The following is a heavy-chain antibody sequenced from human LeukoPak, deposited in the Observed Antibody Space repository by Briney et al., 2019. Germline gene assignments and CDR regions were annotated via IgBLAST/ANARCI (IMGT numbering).Heavy chain of an antibody. D-gene: IGHD3-22*01. CDR2: INHSGST. CDR3: ARSSDGSGYYYPWDY. J-gene: IGHJ4*02. V-gene: IGHV4-34*01. Sequence: KPSETLSLTCAVYGGSFSGYYWSWIRQPPGKGLEWIGEINHSGSTNYNPSLKSRVTISVDTSKNQFSLKLSSVTAADTAVYYCARSSDGSGYYYPWDYWGQGTLVTVSS. CDR1: GGSFSGYY.